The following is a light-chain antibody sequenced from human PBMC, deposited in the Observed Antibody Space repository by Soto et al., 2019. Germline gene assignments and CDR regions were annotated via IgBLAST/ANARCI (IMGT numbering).Light chain of an antibody. CDR2: EVN. Sequence: QSALTQPPSASGSPGQSVAISCTGTSSDVGGYNYVSWYQQHPGKAPKLMIYEVNKRPSGVPDRFSGSKSGNTASLTVSGLQAEDEADYYCTSYASSGTHVFGGGTKLTVL. V-gene: IGLV2-8*01. CDR1: SSDVGGYNY. J-gene: IGLJ3*02. CDR3: TSYASSGTHV.